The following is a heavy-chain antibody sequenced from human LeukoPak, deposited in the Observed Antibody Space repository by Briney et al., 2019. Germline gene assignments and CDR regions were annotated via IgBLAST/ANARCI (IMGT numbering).Heavy chain of an antibody. V-gene: IGHV4-4*07. CDR2: FSGSGST. J-gene: IGHJ4*02. Sequence: SGTLSLTCTVSGGSISGYYWSWVRQPAGKGLEWIARFSGSGSTNYNPSLKSRVTLSVDTSKNQFSLKLSSVTAADTAVYYCARDRTYYDSTGYYFDFWGQGTLVTVSS. CDR1: GGSISGYY. CDR3: ARDRTYYDSTGYYFDF. D-gene: IGHD3-22*01.